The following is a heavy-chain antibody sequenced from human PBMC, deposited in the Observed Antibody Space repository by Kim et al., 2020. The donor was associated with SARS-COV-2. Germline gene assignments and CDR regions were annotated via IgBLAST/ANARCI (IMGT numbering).Heavy chain of an antibody. Sequence: PSLMSRVNISVDTSKNQFSLKLSSVTAADTAVYYCARGRSYDSSGYSFDYWGQGTLVTVSS. J-gene: IGHJ4*02. D-gene: IGHD3-22*01. V-gene: IGHV4-34*01. CDR3: ARGRSYDSSGYSFDY.